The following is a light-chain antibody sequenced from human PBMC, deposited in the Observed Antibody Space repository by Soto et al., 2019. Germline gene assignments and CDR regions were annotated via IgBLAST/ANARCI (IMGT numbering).Light chain of an antibody. CDR1: SSDVGGFNY. CDR2: DVT. Sequence: QSVLTQPASVSGSPGQSITISCTGTSSDVGGFNYVSWYQQHPGKAPKLMIYDVTNRPSGVSYRFSGSKSGNTASLTISGLQAEDEDDYYCYSYTSSRTYVFGTGTKLTVL. J-gene: IGLJ1*01. V-gene: IGLV2-14*03. CDR3: YSYTSSRTYV.